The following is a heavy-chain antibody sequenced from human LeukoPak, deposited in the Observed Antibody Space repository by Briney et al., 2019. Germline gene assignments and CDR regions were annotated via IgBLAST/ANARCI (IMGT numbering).Heavy chain of an antibody. D-gene: IGHD2-15*01. CDR1: GFTFSSYN. CDR2: ISSSSSTI. CDR3: ARDLEGYCSGGSCYTDY. Sequence: GGSLRLSCVASGFTFSSYNMNWVRQAPGEGLEWLSYISSSSSTIYYADSVKGRFTISRDNAKNSLYLQMNSLRAEDTALYYCARDLEGYCSGGSCYTDYWGQGTLVTVSS. V-gene: IGHV3-48*04. J-gene: IGHJ4*03.